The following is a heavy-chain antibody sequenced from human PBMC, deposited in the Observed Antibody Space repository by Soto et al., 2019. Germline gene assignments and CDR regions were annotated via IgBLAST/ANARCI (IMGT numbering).Heavy chain of an antibody. CDR2: LYYNGNT. D-gene: IGHD7-27*01. CDR1: GFTFSNNY. J-gene: IGHJ4*02. V-gene: IGHV3-53*01. Sequence: EVQVVESGGGLIQPGGSLRLSCAASGFTFSNNYMSWVRQAPGKRLEWVPILYYNGNTYYADSVTGRFTIPRDNSLNTLYLQMNSLRVDDTAVYYCTMLGIYDYWGQGTLVTVSS. CDR3: TMLGIYDY.